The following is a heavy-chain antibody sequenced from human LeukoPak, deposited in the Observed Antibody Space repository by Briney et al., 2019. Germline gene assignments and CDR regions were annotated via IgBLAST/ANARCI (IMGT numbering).Heavy chain of an antibody. D-gene: IGHD3-9*01. CDR1: GFTFSSYS. V-gene: IGHV3-48*01. J-gene: IGHJ5*02. Sequence: GGSLRLSCAASGFTFSSYSMNWVRQAPGKGLEWVSYVSSSSSTIYYADSVKGRFTISRDNAKNSLYLQMNSLRAEDTAVYYCARALRYFDWLSTSPEYNWFDPWGQGTLVTVSS. CDR2: VSSSSSTI. CDR3: ARALRYFDWLSTSPEYNWFDP.